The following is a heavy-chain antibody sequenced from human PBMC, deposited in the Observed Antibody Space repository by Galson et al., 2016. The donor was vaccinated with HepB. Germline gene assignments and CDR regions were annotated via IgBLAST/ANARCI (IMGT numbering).Heavy chain of an antibody. Sequence: SLRLSCAASGFTVSNNYMSWVRQAPGKGLEWVAVISYDGSNKYYADSVKGRFTISRDNSKNTLYLQMNSLRAEDTAVYYCARDRRRYFDWFVLWGQGTLVTVPS. CDR3: ARDRRRYFDWFVL. J-gene: IGHJ4*02. CDR2: ISYDGSNK. CDR1: GFTVSNNY. D-gene: IGHD3-9*01. V-gene: IGHV3-30-3*01.